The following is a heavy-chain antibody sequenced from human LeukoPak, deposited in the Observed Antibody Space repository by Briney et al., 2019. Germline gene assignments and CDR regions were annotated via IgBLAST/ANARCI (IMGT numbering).Heavy chain of an antibody. J-gene: IGHJ5*02. CDR2: IYYSGST. CDR3: ARDSGGVTNWFDP. V-gene: IGHV4-59*01. D-gene: IGHD3-10*01. CDR1: GGSISSYY. Sequence: SETLSLTCTVSGGSISSYYWSWIRQPPGKGLGWIGYIYYSGSTNYNPSLKSRVTISVDTSKNQFSLKLSSVTAADTAVYYCARDSGGVTNWFDPWGQGTLVTVSS.